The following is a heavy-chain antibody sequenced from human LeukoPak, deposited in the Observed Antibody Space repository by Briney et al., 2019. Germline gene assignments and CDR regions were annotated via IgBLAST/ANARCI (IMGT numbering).Heavy chain of an antibody. CDR3: ARNNVDVVGARIYDYYGLDV. CDR2: VFYSGVT. Sequence: SETLSLTCSVSGDSLSLYYWSWLRQTPGKGLEWIGYVFYSGVTYYNPSLKSRVTISVNSSKNQFSLKLRSVTPADTAIYFCARNNVDVVGARIYDYYGLDVWGRGTTVTVS. D-gene: IGHD2-2*03. J-gene: IGHJ6*02. V-gene: IGHV4-59*01. CDR1: GDSLSLYY.